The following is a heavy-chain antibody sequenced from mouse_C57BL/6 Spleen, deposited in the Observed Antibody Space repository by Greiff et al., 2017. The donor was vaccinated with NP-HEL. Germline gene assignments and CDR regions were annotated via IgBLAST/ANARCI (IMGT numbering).Heavy chain of an antibody. J-gene: IGHJ4*01. CDR3: ARGPYDLYAMDY. V-gene: IGHV1-19*01. CDR2: INPYNGGT. Sequence: EVQLQQSGPVLVKPGASVKMSCKASGYTFTDYYMNWVKQSHGKSLEWIGVINPYNGGTSYNQKFKGKATLTVDKSSSTAYMELNSLTSEDSAVYYCARGPYDLYAMDYWGQGTSVTVSS. CDR1: GYTFTDYY. D-gene: IGHD2-3*01.